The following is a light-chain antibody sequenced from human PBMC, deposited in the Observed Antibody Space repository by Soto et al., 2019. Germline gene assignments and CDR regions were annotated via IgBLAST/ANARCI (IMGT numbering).Light chain of an antibody. CDR1: QRLSSN. CDR3: QQYINWPRT. CDR2: GAS. V-gene: IGKV3-15*01. J-gene: IGKJ1*01. Sequence: EIVLTQSPVTLSVSPGERVTLSCRASQRLSSNLAWYQQRPGQAPRLLIYGASIRATDIPARFIGSGSGTEFTLTISSLQSEDFAVYSCQQYINWPRTFGQGTKVGVK.